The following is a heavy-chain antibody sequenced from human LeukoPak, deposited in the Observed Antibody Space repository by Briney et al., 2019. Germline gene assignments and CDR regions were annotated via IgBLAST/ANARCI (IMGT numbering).Heavy chain of an antibody. CDR1: GGSISSYY. CDR3: ARVVGSWYYFDY. V-gene: IGHV4-59*01. CDR2: IYYSGST. J-gene: IGHJ4*02. D-gene: IGHD6-13*01. Sequence: SETLSLTCTVSGGSISSYYWSWIRQPPGKGLEWIGYIYYSGSTNYNPSLKSRVTISVDTSKNQSSLKLSSVTAADTAVYYCARVVGSWYYFDYWGQGTLVTVSS.